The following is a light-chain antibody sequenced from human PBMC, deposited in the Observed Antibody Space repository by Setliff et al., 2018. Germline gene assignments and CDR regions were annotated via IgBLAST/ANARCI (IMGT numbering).Light chain of an antibody. CDR2: DIS. J-gene: IGLJ2*01. CDR1: SSDVGGYNY. V-gene: IGLV2-14*01. CDR3: SSCTSSSAVV. Sequence: QSVLTQPASVSGSPGQSITISCTGTSSDVGGYNYVSWYQQHPGRAPKRMIYDISKRPSGVSNRFSGSKSGNTASLTISGLQAEDEADYYCSSCTSSSAVVFGGGTKVPVL.